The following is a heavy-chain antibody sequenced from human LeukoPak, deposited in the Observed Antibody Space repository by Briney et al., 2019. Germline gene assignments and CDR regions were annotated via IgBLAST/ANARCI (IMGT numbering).Heavy chain of an antibody. D-gene: IGHD3-22*01. V-gene: IGHV1-8*03. CDR1: GYTFTSYD. Sequence: ASVKVSCKASGYTFTSYDINWVRQATGQGLEWMGWMNPNSGNTGYAQKFQGRVTITRNTSISTAYMELSSLRSEDTAVYFCARDVADSTGYPFDCWGQGTPVTVSS. CDR2: MNPNSGNT. CDR3: ARDVADSTGYPFDC. J-gene: IGHJ4*02.